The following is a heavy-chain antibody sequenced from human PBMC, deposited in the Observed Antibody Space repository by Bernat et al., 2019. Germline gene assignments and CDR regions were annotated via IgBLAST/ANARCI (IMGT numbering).Heavy chain of an antibody. CDR3: ARVAMTMIVVVTLGVDV. J-gene: IGHJ6*02. D-gene: IGHD3-22*01. Sequence: QVQLVQSGAEVKKPGASVKVSCKASGYTFTSYGISWVRQAPGQGLEWMGWISAYNGNTNYAQKLQGRVTMTTDTSTSTAYMELRSLRSDDTAVYYCARVAMTMIVVVTLGVDVWRQVSSVAVSS. CDR2: ISAYNGNT. CDR1: GYTFTSYG. V-gene: IGHV1-18*01.